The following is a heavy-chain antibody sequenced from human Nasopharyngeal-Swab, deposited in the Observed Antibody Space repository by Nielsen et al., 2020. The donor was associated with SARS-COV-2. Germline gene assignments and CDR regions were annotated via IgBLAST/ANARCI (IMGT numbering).Heavy chain of an antibody. CDR3: AKDTGGLRFGGPGAFDI. J-gene: IGHJ3*02. CDR2: ISWNSGSI. CDR1: RFTFDDYA. Sequence: SLKISCAAPRFTFDDYAMQWGRQTPGKGLEWVSGISWNSGSIGYADSVKGRFTISRDNAKNSLYLQMNSLRAEDTALYYCAKDTGGLRFGGPGAFDIWGQGTMVTVSS. V-gene: IGHV3-9*01. D-gene: IGHD5-12*01.